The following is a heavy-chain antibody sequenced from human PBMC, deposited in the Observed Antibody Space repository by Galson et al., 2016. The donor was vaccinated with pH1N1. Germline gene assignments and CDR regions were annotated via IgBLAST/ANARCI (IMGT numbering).Heavy chain of an antibody. CDR2: INPLFGPA. V-gene: IGHV1-69*05. D-gene: IGHD2-8*01. J-gene: IGHJ3*01. Sequence: SVKVSCKASGGTFSSYSFHWVRQAPGQGLEWMGGINPLFGPADYAQKFQGRVTITTDESKTTAYMELSRLRSEDTAVYFCAMPDYNNGFAFNDWGQGTVVTVSS. CDR1: GGTFSSYS. CDR3: AMPDYNNGFAFND.